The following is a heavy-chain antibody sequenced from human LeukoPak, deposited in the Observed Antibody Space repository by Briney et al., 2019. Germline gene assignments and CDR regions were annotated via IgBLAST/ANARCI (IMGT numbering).Heavy chain of an antibody. Sequence: ASVKVPCKASGYTFTSYDINWVRQATGQGLEWMGWMNPNSGNTGYAQKFQGRVTMTRNTSISTAYMELSSLRSEDTAVYYCASRYSSGWYYDYWGQGALVTVSS. CDR1: GYTFTSYD. CDR2: MNPNSGNT. J-gene: IGHJ4*02. V-gene: IGHV1-8*01. D-gene: IGHD6-19*01. CDR3: ASRYSSGWYYDY.